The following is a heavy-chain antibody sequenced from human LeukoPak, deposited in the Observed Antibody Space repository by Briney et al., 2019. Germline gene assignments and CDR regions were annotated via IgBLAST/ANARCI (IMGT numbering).Heavy chain of an antibody. J-gene: IGHJ1*01. D-gene: IGHD6-13*01. CDR3: ARRGYSSSWYGEYFQH. V-gene: IGHV1-2*02. Sequence: ASVKVSCKASGYTFTGYYMHWVRQAPGQGLEWMGWINPNSGGTNYAQKFQGRVNMTRDTSISTAYMELSRLRSDDTAVYYCARRGYSSSWYGEYFQHWGQGTLVTVSS. CDR1: GYTFTGYY. CDR2: INPNSGGT.